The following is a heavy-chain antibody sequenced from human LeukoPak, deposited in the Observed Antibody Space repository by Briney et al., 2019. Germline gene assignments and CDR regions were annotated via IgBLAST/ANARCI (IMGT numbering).Heavy chain of an antibody. Sequence: ASVKASCKASGYTFTGYYMHWVRQAPGQGLEWMGWINPNSGGTNYAQKFQGRVTMTRDTSISTAYMELSRLRSDDTAVYYCARVYYYGSGSYYGGDYWGQGTLVTVSS. J-gene: IGHJ4*02. CDR2: INPNSGGT. CDR1: GYTFTGYY. V-gene: IGHV1-2*02. D-gene: IGHD3-10*01. CDR3: ARVYYYGSGSYYGGDY.